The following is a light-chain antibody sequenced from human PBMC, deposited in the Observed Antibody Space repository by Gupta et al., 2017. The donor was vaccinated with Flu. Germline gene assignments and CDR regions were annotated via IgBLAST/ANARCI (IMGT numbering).Light chain of an antibody. Sequence: SITISCTGTNSDIGNFNLVSWYQHLPDKGPILLISEVSKRASGVSSRFSDSKSGNTASLTISGREREDEGDYFCCAYARHNTVVFGGGTKLTVL. V-gene: IGLV2-23*02. CDR3: CAYARHNTVV. J-gene: IGLJ2*01. CDR1: NSDIGNFNL. CDR2: EVS.